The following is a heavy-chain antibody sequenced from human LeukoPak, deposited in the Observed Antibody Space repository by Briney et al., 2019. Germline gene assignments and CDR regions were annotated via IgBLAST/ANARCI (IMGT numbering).Heavy chain of an antibody. CDR3: ARATGYSYGSYFDY. CDR1: GYTFTGYY. D-gene: IGHD5-18*01. V-gene: IGHV1-2*02. J-gene: IGHJ4*02. CDR2: INPNSGGT. Sequence: ASVKVSCKASGYTFTGYYMHWVRQAPGQGLEWMGWINPNSGGTNYAQKFQGRVTMTRDTSISTAYMELSRLRSDDTAVYYCARATGYSYGSYFDYWGREPWSPSPQ.